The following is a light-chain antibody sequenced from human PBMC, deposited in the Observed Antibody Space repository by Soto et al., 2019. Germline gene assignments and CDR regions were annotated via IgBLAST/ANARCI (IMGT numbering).Light chain of an antibody. CDR2: AAS. J-gene: IGKJ1*01. V-gene: IGKV1-27*01. CDR3: PRYNSAPWT. CDR1: LGISNY. Sequence: DIQMTQSPSSLSASVGDRVTITCRASLGISNYLAWYQQKPGKVPKLLIYAASTLQSGVPSRFSGSGSGTDFTLTISILQPEDVATYYCPRYNSAPWTFGQGTKVEIK.